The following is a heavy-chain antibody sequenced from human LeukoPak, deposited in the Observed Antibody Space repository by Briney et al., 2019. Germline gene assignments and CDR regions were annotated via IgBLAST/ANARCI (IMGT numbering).Heavy chain of an antibody. CDR2: IPDGSTNT. D-gene: IGHD5-24*01. CDR3: AKWLRVATTYFDY. J-gene: IGHJ4*02. CDR1: GFTFSSYA. V-gene: IGHV3-23*01. Sequence: GGSLRLSCAASGFTFSSYAMSWVRQTPGKGLEWVSTIPDGSTNTYYADSVKGRFTISRDNSKNTLYLQMNSLGAEDTAVYYCAKWLRVATTYFDYWGQGALVTVSS.